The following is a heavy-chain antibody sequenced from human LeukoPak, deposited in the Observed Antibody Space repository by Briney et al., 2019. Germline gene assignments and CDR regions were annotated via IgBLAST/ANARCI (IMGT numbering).Heavy chain of an antibody. V-gene: IGHV3-21*01. CDR3: ARRTPGLFDY. Sequence: PGGSLRLSCAASGFTFSSYSMNWVRQAPGKGLEWVSFISSSSSYIYYPDSVKGRFTISRDNAKNSLYLQMNSLRAEDTAVYYCARRTPGLFDYWGRGTLVSVSS. CDR1: GFTFSSYS. D-gene: IGHD1-14*01. CDR2: ISSSSSYI. J-gene: IGHJ4*02.